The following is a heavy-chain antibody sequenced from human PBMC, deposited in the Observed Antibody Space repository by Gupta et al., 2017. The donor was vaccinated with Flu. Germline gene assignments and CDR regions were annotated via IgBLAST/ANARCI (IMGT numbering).Heavy chain of an antibody. Sequence: EVQLVESGGGLVQPGGSLRLSCAASGFTFSRYEMNWVRQAPGKGLEWVSYISSSGSTIYYADSVKGRFTISRDNAKNSLYLQMNSLRAEDTAVYYCARETRIAARVYYYYGMDVWGQGTTVTVSS. CDR3: ARETRIAARVYYYYGMDV. CDR1: GFTFSRYE. V-gene: IGHV3-48*03. CDR2: ISSSGSTI. D-gene: IGHD6-6*01. J-gene: IGHJ6*02.